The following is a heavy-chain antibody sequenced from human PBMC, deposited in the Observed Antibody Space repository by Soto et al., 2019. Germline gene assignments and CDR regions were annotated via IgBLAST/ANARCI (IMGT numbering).Heavy chain of an antibody. CDR2: IRSKANSYAT. V-gene: IGHV3-73*01. Sequence: GGSLRLSCAASGFAFSGSAMHWVRQASEKGLEWVGRIRSKANSYATAYAASVKGRFTISRDDSKNTAYLQMNSLKTEDTAVYYCTESGYDTFVDYWGRGSLVTVSS. CDR1: GFAFSGSA. J-gene: IGHJ4*02. CDR3: TESGYDTFVDY. D-gene: IGHD5-12*01.